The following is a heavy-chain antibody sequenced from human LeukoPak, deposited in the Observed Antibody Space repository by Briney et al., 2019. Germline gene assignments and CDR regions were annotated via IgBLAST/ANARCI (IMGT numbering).Heavy chain of an antibody. CDR2: MSSSGSSI. CDR1: GFTFSSYE. V-gene: IGHV3-48*03. Sequence: GGSLRLSCAASGFTFSSYEMNWVRQAPGKGLEGVSYMSSSGSSIYYADSVKGRFTISRDNAENSLYLQMNSLRAEDTAVYYCATIRGTRYYFDYWGQGTLVTVSS. J-gene: IGHJ4*02. D-gene: IGHD1-7*01. CDR3: ATIRGTRYYFDY.